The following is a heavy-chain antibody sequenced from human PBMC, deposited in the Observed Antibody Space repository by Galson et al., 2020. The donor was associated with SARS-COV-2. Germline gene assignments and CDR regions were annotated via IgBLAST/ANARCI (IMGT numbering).Heavy chain of an antibody. Sequence: GGSLRLSCAASGFTFSSYEMNWVRQAPGKGLEWVSYISSSGSTIYYAVSVKGRFTISRDNAKNSLYLQMNSLRAEDTAVYYCAREPDTFDIWGQGTMVTVSS. J-gene: IGHJ3*02. CDR3: AREPDTFDI. CDR1: GFTFSSYE. V-gene: IGHV3-48*03. CDR2: ISSSGSTI.